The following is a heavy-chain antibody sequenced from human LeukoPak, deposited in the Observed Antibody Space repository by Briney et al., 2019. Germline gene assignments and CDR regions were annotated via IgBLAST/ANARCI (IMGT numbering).Heavy chain of an antibody. D-gene: IGHD5-24*01. V-gene: IGHV3-74*01. CDR3: ATEMAAMVY. CDR1: GFTFSSYW. CDR2: INSDGSST. J-gene: IGHJ4*02. Sequence: GGSLRLSCAASGFTFSSYWMHWVRQAPGKRLVWVSHINSDGSSTSYADSVKGRFTISRDNAQNTLYLQMNSLRAEDTAVYYCATEMAAMVYWGQGTLVTVSS.